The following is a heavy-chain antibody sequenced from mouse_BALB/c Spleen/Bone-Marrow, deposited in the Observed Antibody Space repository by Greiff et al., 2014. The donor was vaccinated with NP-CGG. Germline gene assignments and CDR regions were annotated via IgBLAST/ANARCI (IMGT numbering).Heavy chain of an antibody. Sequence: VQLQESGAQVAKPGASVKMSCKASGYTFTSYWMHWVKQRPGQGLEWIGYINPITGYTEYNQKFKDKATLTADKSSSTAYMQLSSLTSEDSAVYYCARNYDYDGGYCAMDDWGQGTSVTVSS. CDR3: ARNYDYDGGYCAMDD. V-gene: IGHV1-7*01. CDR2: INPITGYT. D-gene: IGHD2-4*01. J-gene: IGHJ4*01. CDR1: GYTFTSYW.